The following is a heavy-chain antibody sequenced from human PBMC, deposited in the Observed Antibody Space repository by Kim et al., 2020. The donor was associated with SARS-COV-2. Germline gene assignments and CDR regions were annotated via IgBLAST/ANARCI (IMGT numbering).Heavy chain of an antibody. J-gene: IGHJ6*02. V-gene: IGHV3-48*03. CDR1: GFTFSSYE. Sequence: GGSLRLSCAASGFTFSSYEMNWVRQAPGKGLEWVSYISSSGSTIYYADSVKGRFTISRDNAKNSLYLQMNSLRAEDTAVYYCGSSPPTNFYSSSWYYYYYGMDVWGQGTTVTVSS. CDR3: GSSPPTNFYSSSWYYYYYGMDV. CDR2: ISSSGSTI. D-gene: IGHD6-13*01.